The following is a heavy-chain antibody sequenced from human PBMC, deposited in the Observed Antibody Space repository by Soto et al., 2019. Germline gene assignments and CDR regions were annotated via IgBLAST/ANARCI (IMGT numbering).Heavy chain of an antibody. CDR3: AKDSFWGLIQAHNWFDP. CDR1: GFTFSSYG. D-gene: IGHD7-27*01. V-gene: IGHV3-30*18. Sequence: GGSLRLSCAASGFTFSSYGMHWVRQAPGKGLEWVAVISYDGSNKYYADSVKGRFTISRDNSKNTLYLQMNSLRAEDTAVYYCAKDSFWGLIQAHNWFDPWGQGT. J-gene: IGHJ5*02. CDR2: ISYDGSNK.